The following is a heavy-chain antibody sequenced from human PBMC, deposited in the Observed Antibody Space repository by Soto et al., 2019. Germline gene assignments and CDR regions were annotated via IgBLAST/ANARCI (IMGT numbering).Heavy chain of an antibody. Sequence: QVQLVESGGGVVQPGRSLRLSCAASGFTFSSYAMHWVRQAPGKGLEWVAVISYDGSNKYYADSVKGRFTISRDNSXNXLYLQMNSLRAEDTAVYYCARDRITIFDGYYYGMDVWGQGTTVTVSS. D-gene: IGHD3-3*01. J-gene: IGHJ6*02. CDR2: ISYDGSNK. CDR3: ARDRITIFDGYYYGMDV. CDR1: GFTFSSYA. V-gene: IGHV3-30-3*01.